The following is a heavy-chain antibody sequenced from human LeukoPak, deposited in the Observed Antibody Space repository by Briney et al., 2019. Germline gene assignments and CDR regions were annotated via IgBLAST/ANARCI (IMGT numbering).Heavy chain of an antibody. D-gene: IGHD3-9*01. CDR1: GFTFSSYW. V-gene: IGHV3-74*01. CDR3: ARGGHYDILTGYYYYYGMDV. Sequence: GSLRLSCAASGFTFSSYWMHWVRQAPGKGLVWVSRSNSDGSSTSYADSVKGRFTISRDNAKNTLYLQMNSLRAEETAVYYCARGGHYDILTGYYYYYGMDVWGKGTTVTVSS. J-gene: IGHJ6*04. CDR2: SNSDGSST.